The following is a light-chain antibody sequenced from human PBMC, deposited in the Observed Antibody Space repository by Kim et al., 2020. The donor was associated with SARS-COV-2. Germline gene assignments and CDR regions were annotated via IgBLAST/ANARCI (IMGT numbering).Light chain of an antibody. J-gene: IGLJ2*01. V-gene: IGLV3-19*01. CDR1: SLRRYY. CDR3: TSRDSNGNKMV. Sequence: ALGTTVMITCQGNSLRRYYASWYQQKPGQAPRLVIYSTNKRPSGIPDRFSGSSPGNTASLTITGAQAEDEADYYCTSRDSNGNKMVFGGGTQLTVL. CDR2: STN.